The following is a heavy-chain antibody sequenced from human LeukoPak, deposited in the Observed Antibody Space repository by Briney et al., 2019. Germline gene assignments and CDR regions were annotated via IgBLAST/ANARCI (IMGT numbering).Heavy chain of an antibody. Sequence: GGSLRLSCAASGFTFSDYWMHWVRQTPGKGLVWVSRMNIDGSSTSYADSVKGRFTISRDNAKNTLSLQMNSLRAEDTAVYYCARGRVPDTAMVPFGYWGQGTLVTVSS. CDR3: ARGRVPDTAMVPFGY. J-gene: IGHJ4*02. D-gene: IGHD5-18*01. V-gene: IGHV3-74*01. CDR1: GFTFSDYW. CDR2: MNIDGSST.